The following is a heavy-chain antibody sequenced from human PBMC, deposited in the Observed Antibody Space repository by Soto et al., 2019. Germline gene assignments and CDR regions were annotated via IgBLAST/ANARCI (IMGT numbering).Heavy chain of an antibody. V-gene: IGHV4-59*01. CDR3: ARDLTRGAWFDS. CDR1: GGSTSSYY. Sequence: PSETLSLTCTVSGGSTSSYYWSWVRQPPGKGLEWIGCIYYSGSTNYNPSLKSRVAISLDTSKNQFSLKLSSVTAADTAVYHCARDLTRGAWFDSWGLGTLVTVPQ. CDR2: IYYSGST. D-gene: IGHD7-27*01. J-gene: IGHJ5*01.